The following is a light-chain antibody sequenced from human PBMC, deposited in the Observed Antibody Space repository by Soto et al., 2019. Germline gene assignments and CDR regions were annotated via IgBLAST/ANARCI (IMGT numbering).Light chain of an antibody. CDR3: QQYNSWPPT. J-gene: IGKJ1*01. CDR2: GTS. V-gene: IGKV3-15*01. CDR1: QSVSSR. Sequence: EIVMTQSPATLSVSPGERATLSCRASQSVSSRLAWYQQKPGQAPRLLIYGTSTRATGFPARFSGSGSGTEFTLTVSSLQSEDFAVYYCQQYNSWPPTFGQGTKVDIK.